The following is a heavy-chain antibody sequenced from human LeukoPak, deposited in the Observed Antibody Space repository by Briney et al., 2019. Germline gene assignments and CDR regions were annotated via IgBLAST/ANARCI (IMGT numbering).Heavy chain of an antibody. D-gene: IGHD2/OR15-2a*01. CDR3: AKVSWPKSYFATT. CDR2: ITYSGNTT. V-gene: IGHV3-23*01. Sequence: PGGSLRLSCAVSGFTFSNYAMSWARQAPGKGLEWVSLITYSGNTTHYPDSVKGRFTISRDNSKNTLYLQMNNLRAEDTAVYYCAKVSWPKSYFATTWGQGTLVTVSS. CDR1: GFTFSNYA. J-gene: IGHJ5*02.